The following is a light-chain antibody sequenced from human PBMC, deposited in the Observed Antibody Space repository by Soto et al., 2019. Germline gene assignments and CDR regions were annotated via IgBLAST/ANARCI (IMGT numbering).Light chain of an antibody. CDR3: HSYTSSSTYV. CDR2: EVS. CDR1: SSDVGSYNR. V-gene: IGLV2-18*02. Sequence: QSALTQPPSVSGSPGQSVTISCTGTSSDVGSYNRVSWYQQPPGTAPKLMIYEVSNRPSGVPDRFSGSKSGNTASLTISGLQPEDEADYYCHSYTSSSTYVFGTGTKLTVL. J-gene: IGLJ1*01.